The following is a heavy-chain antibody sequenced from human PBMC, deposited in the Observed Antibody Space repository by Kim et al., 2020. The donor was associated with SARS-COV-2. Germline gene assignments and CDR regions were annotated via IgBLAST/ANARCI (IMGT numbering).Heavy chain of an antibody. CDR2: IYYSGST. CDR1: GGSISSYY. D-gene: IGHD3-3*01. CDR3: ARGAITIFGVDNIRNYYYYGMDV. V-gene: IGHV4-59*01. Sequence: SETLSLTCTVSGGSISSYYWSWIRQPPGKGREWIGYIYYSGSTNYNPSLKSRVTISVDTSKNQFSLKLSSVTAADTAVYYCARGAITIFGVDNIRNYYYYGMDVWGQGTTVTVSS. J-gene: IGHJ6*02.